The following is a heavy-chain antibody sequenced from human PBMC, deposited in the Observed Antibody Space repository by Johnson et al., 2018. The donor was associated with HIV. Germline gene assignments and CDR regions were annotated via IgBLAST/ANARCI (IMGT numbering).Heavy chain of an antibody. CDR1: GFTFSSYG. D-gene: IGHD2-21*01. CDR3: AKGLHIVVEGDAFDI. V-gene: IGHV3-30*18. CDR2: ISYDGSNK. Sequence: QMLLVESGGGVVQPGRSLRLSCAASGFTFSSYGMHWIRQAPGKGLKWVAVISYDGSNKYYADSVKGRFTISRDNSKNTLYLQMNSLRAEDTAVYYCAKGLHIVVEGDAFDIWGQGTMVTVSS. J-gene: IGHJ3*02.